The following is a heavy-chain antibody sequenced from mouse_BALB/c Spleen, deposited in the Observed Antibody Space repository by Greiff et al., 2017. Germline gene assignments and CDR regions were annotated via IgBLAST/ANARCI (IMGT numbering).Heavy chain of an antibody. J-gene: IGHJ4*01. CDR3: ARLGYYGSRDYYYAMDY. CDR1: GFDFSRYW. V-gene: IGHV4-1*02. D-gene: IGHD1-1*01. Sequence: EVQLVESGGGLVQPGGSLKLSCAASGFDFSRYWMSWVRQAPGKGLEWIGEINPDSSTINYTPSLKDKFIISRDNAKNTLYLQMSKVRSEDTALYYCARLGYYGSRDYYYAMDYWGQGTSVTVSS. CDR2: INPDSSTI.